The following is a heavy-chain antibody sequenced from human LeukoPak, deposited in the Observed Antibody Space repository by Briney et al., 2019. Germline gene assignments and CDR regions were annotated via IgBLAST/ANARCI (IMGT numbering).Heavy chain of an antibody. CDR2: TYYRSKWYN. J-gene: IGHJ4*02. V-gene: IGHV6-1*01. Sequence: LSQTLSLTCAISGDSVSNNGGAWNWIRQSPSRGLEWLGRTYYRSKWYNDYAVSVKSRITINPDTSKSQFSLQLNSVTPEDTAVYYCARDAYGDFYFDFWGQGTLVTVSS. D-gene: IGHD4-17*01. CDR3: ARDAYGDFYFDF. CDR1: GDSVSNNGGA.